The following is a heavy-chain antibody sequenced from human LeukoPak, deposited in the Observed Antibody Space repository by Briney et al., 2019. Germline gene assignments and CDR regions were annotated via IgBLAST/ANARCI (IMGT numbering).Heavy chain of an antibody. J-gene: IGHJ4*02. CDR1: GGSISSSYHY. Sequence: SETLSLTCTVSGGSISSSYHYWGWIRQPPGKGLEWIGSIYYSGSTYYNPSLKSRVTMSVDTSKSQFSLKLSSVTAADTAVYFCARRGSSWFYFDLWGQGSLVTVSS. V-gene: IGHV4-39*07. CDR2: IYYSGST. D-gene: IGHD6-13*01. CDR3: ARRGSSWFYFDL.